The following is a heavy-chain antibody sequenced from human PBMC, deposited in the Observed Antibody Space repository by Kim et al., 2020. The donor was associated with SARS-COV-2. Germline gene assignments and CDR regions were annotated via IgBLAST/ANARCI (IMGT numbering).Heavy chain of an antibody. D-gene: IGHD2-2*01. CDR3: AREGGPGPIVVVPAA. V-gene: IGHV3-30*07. J-gene: IGHJ5*02. Sequence: DSVKGRLTSSRDNSKNTLYLQMNSLRAEDTAVYYCAREGGPGPIVVVPAAWGQGTLVTVSS.